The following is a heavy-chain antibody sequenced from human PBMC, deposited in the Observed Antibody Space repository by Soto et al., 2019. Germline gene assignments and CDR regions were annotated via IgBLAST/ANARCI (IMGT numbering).Heavy chain of an antibody. D-gene: IGHD3-10*01. CDR1: GDSVSSTSAA. J-gene: IGHJ4*02. CDR2: TYYRSKLYN. Sequence: QVQLQQSGPGLVKPSQTLSLTCAISGDSVSSTSAAWNWIRQSASRCLEWLGRTYYRSKLYNDYAVSVKSRISINPDTSKNQFSLQLNAVAPEDTAVYYCARSVRGATGYYFDYWGQGTLVTVS. CDR3: ARSVRGATGYYFDY. V-gene: IGHV6-1*01.